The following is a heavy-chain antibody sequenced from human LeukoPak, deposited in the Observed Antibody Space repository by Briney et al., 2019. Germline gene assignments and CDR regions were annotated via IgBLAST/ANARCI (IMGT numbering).Heavy chain of an antibody. CDR3: VRDRRDGYNYVDI. V-gene: IGHV4-59*01. J-gene: IGHJ4*02. D-gene: IGHD5-24*01. Sequence: PSGTLSLACIVSGGSISGYYWSWIRQSSEKRLEWIAFIHYTGTTNCNPSLESRATVSVDTSKNQFSLQLRSMTAADTAVYYCVRDRRDGYNYVDIWGQGLLVTVSS. CDR2: IHYTGTT. CDR1: GGSISGYY.